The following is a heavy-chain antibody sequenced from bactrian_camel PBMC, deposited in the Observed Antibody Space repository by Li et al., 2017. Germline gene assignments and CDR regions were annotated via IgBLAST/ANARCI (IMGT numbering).Heavy chain of an antibody. J-gene: IGHJ4*01. Sequence: HVQLVESGGGVVQPGESLRLSCTAPEIASNRCGMDWYRQAAGKRREWVSGISIDGMTYYVGSFEGRFTISRDNAKNAIYLRMDGLKPEDTALYYCATVGASNCLKDSWDRVAPIDRGQGTQVTVS. CDR3: ATVGASNCLKDSWDRVAPID. CDR1: EIASNRCG. D-gene: IGHD8*01. CDR2: ISIDGMT. V-gene: IGHV3S9*01.